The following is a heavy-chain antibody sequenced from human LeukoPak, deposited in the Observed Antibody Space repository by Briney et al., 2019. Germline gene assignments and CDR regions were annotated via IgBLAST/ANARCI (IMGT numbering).Heavy chain of an antibody. J-gene: IGHJ4*02. Sequence: ASVKVSCKASGYTFTSYYMHWVRQAPGQGLEWMGIINPSGGSTSYAQKFQGRVTMTRDTSTSTVYMELSSLRSEDTAVHYCARELGLYYYDSSGSGDYWGQGTLVTVSS. V-gene: IGHV1-46*01. CDR3: ARELGLYYYDSSGSGDY. CDR1: GYTFTSYY. D-gene: IGHD3-22*01. CDR2: INPSGGST.